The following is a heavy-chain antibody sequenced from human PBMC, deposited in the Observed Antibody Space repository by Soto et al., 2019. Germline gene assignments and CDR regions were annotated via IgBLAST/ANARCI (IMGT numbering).Heavy chain of an antibody. CDR1: GFTFSSYA. J-gene: IGHJ4*02. Sequence: QVQLVESGGGVVQPGRSLRLSCAASGFTFSSYAMHWVRQAPGKGLEWVAVISYDGSNKYYADSVKGRFTISRDNSKNTLYLQMNSLRAEETAVYYCARDGSGSYLGFDYWGQGTLVTVSS. CDR3: ARDGSGSYLGFDY. CDR2: ISYDGSNK. D-gene: IGHD3-10*01. V-gene: IGHV3-30-3*01.